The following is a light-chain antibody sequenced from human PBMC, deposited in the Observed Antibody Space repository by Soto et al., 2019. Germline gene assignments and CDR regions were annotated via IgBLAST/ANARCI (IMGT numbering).Light chain of an antibody. CDR1: QTISSW. CDR2: KAS. V-gene: IGKV1-5*03. J-gene: IGKJ1*01. Sequence: IQLTQSPSLLSASVGDRVTITYRASQTISSWLAWYQQKPGKAPKLLIYKASTLKSGVPSRFSGSGSGTEFTLTISSLQPDDFATYYCQQYKSYSTFGQGTKVDIK. CDR3: QQYKSYST.